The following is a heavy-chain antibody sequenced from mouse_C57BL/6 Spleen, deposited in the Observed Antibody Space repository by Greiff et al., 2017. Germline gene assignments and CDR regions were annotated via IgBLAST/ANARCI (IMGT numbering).Heavy chain of an antibody. Sequence: VQLQQSGPELVKPGASVKISCKASGYAFSSSWMNWVKQRPGKGLEWIGRIDPGDGDTTYNGKFKGKATLTADKSSSTAYMHLSSLASEDSAVYFCARVGDYDAMGYWGQGTSVTVSS. J-gene: IGHJ4*01. CDR2: IDPGDGDT. V-gene: IGHV1-82*01. CDR3: ARVGDYDAMGY. CDR1: GYAFSSSW.